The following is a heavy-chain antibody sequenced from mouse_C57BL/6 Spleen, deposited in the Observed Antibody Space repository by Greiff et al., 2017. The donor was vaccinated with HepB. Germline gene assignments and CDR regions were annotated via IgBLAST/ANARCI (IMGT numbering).Heavy chain of an antibody. CDR1: GFTFSSYA. Sequence: EVQVVESGEGLVKPGGSLKLSCAASGFTFSSYAMSWVRQTPEKRLEWVAYISSGGDYIYYADTVKGRFTISRDTARNTLYLQMSSLKSEDTAMYYCTREGDGYLWDYWGQGTSVTVSS. D-gene: IGHD2-3*01. V-gene: IGHV5-9-1*02. CDR3: TREGDGYLWDY. J-gene: IGHJ4*01. CDR2: ISSGGDYI.